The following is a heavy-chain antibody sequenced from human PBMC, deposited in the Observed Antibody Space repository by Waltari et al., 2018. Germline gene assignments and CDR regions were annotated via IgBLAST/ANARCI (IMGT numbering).Heavy chain of an antibody. D-gene: IGHD6-19*01. CDR3: ASLAVAGYYYGMDV. CDR1: GGSISSSNW. J-gene: IGHJ6*02. V-gene: IGHV4-4*02. Sequence: QVQLQESGPGLVKPSGTLSLTCAVSGGSISSSNWWSWVRQPPGKGLEWIGEIYHSGVTNYNPSLKSGITISVDNSKNQFSLKLSSVTAADTAVYYCASLAVAGYYYGMDVWGQGTTVTVSS. CDR2: IYHSGVT.